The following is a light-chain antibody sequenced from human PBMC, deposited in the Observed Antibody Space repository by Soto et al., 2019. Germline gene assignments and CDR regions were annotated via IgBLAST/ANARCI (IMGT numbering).Light chain of an antibody. CDR3: QSYDSSLSAWV. CDR2: GND. CDR1: RSNIGAPYD. V-gene: IGLV1-40*01. Sequence: QSVLTQSPSVSGAPGQRVTISCTGSRSNIGAPYDVHWYRQLPGTAPKLLLSGNDNRPSGVPDRFSGSRSGTSASLAITGLQTEDEADYYCQSYDSSLSAWVFGGGTKLTVL. J-gene: IGLJ3*02.